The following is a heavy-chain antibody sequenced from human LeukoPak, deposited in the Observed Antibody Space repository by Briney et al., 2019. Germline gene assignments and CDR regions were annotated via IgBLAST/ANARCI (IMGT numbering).Heavy chain of an antibody. J-gene: IGHJ3*02. D-gene: IGHD2-21*01. V-gene: IGHV3-48*02. Sequence: GGCLRLSCVASGFTFSTYSINWSRQAPGKGLEWISYITSDSSAMSYADSVKGRFTISRDNAKNSLYLHMNSLSDEDTAMYFCVRDLLWAFDIWGQGTIVTVSS. CDR2: ITSDSSAM. CDR3: VRDLLWAFDI. CDR1: GFTFSTYS.